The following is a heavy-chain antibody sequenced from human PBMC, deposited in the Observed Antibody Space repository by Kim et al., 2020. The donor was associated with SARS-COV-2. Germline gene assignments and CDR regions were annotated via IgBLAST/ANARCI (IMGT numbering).Heavy chain of an antibody. Sequence: SETLSLTCTVSSGSISSYYWSWIRQPPGKGLEWIGYIYYSGSTNYNPSLKSRVTISVDTSKNQFSLKLNSVTAADTAVYYCARAKEWMGATVYDYWGQGTLVTVSS. CDR2: IYYSGST. D-gene: IGHD1-26*01. CDR1: SGSISSYY. J-gene: IGHJ4*02. V-gene: IGHV4-59*01. CDR3: ARAKEWMGATVYDY.